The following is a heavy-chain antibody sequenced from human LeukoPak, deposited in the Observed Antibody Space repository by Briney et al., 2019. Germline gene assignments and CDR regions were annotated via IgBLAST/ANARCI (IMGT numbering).Heavy chain of an antibody. CDR1: GFTFNSFA. V-gene: IGHV3-23*01. CDR3: AKGTSLSAAVWFDH. J-gene: IGHJ5*02. CDR2: VSGSGGTT. Sequence: PGGSLRLSCAASGFTFNSFAMNWVRQAPGKGLEWVSTVSGSGGTTYYPDSVKGRFTISRDISKNTLFLQMNSLRAEDTAVYYCAKGTSLSAAVWFDHWGQGTLATVSS. D-gene: IGHD6-13*01.